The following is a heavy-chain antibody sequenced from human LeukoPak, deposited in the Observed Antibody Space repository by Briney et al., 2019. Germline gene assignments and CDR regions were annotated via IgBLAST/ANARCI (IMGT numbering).Heavy chain of an antibody. V-gene: IGHV3-53*01. CDR1: GFTVDSNY. Sequence: GGSLRLSCVASGFTVDSNYMSWVRQAPGKGLEWVSLIYSGGSTYYADSVKGRFTVSRDDSKNTLYLQMNNLRVEDTAAYYCARDLRSNGWCGWFDPWGQGTLVTVSS. D-gene: IGHD6-19*01. CDR3: ARDLRSNGWCGWFDP. J-gene: IGHJ5*02. CDR2: IYSGGST.